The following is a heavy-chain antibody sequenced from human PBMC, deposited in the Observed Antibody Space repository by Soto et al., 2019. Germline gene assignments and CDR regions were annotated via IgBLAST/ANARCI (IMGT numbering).Heavy chain of an antibody. CDR1: GGSISSSNW. J-gene: IGHJ6*02. D-gene: IGHD3-10*01. CDR2: IYHSGST. V-gene: IGHV4-4*02. CDR3: ASLPGSSVGSYYYHYGMDV. Sequence: PSETLSLTCAVSGGSISSSNWWSCVRQPPGKGLGWIGEIYHSGSTNYNPSLKSRVTISVDKSKNQFSLKLSSVTAADTAVYYCASLPGSSVGSYYYHYGMDVWGQGTTVTVSS.